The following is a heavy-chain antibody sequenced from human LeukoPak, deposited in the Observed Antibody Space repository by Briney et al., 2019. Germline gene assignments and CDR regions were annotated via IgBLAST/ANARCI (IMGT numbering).Heavy chain of an antibody. Sequence: GGSLRLSCAASGFTFSSYAMSWVRQAPGKGLEWVSAISGSGGSTYYTDSVKGRFTISRDNSKNTLYLQMNSMKAEDTAVYYCAKVRPPQLVNDAFDIWGQGTMVTVSS. CDR1: GFTFSSYA. D-gene: IGHD6-13*01. V-gene: IGHV3-23*01. CDR2: ISGSGGST. J-gene: IGHJ3*02. CDR3: AKVRPPQLVNDAFDI.